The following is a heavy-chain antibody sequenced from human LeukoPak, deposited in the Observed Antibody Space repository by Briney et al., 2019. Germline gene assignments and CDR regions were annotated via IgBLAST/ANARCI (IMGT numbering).Heavy chain of an antibody. D-gene: IGHD5-18*01. V-gene: IGHV1-8*01. J-gene: IGHJ6*02. CDR2: MNPNSGNT. CDR1: GYTFTSYD. Sequence: ASVKVSCKASGYTFTSYDINWVRQATGQGLEWMGWMNPNSGNTGYAQKFQGRVTMTRNTSISTAYMELSSLRSEDTAVYYCARRGNSYGYPYYYYYGMDVWGQGTTVTVSS. CDR3: ARRGNSYGYPYYYYYGMDV.